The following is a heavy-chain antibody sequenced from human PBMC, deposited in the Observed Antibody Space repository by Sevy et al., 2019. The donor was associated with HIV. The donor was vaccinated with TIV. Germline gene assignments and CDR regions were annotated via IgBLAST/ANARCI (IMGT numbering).Heavy chain of an antibody. CDR2: ISYSGTP. CDR3: ARLVRSMDV. V-gene: IGHV4-39*01. CDR1: GGSIISTSYY. J-gene: IGHJ6*02. Sequence: SEILSLSCTVSGGSIISTSYYWGWIRQPPGKGLEWIGTISYSGTPYYNPSLKSRVIISVDTSKNQFSLNLSSVTAADTAVYYCARLVRSMDVWGQGTTVTVSS. D-gene: IGHD2-21*01.